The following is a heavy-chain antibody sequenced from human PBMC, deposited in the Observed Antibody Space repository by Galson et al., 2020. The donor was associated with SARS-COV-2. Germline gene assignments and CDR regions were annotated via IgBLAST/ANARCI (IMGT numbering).Heavy chain of an antibody. D-gene: IGHD3-22*01. CDR3: ARDRSDSSPGEIDY. CDR2: ISYDGSNK. Sequence: GGSLRLSCAASGFTFISYAMHWVRQAPGKGLEWVAVISYDGSNKYYADSVKGRFTISRDNSKNTLYLQMNSLRAEDTAVYYCARDRSDSSPGEIDYWGKGTLVTVSS. V-gene: IGHV3-30*01. CDR1: GFTFISYA. J-gene: IGHJ4*02.